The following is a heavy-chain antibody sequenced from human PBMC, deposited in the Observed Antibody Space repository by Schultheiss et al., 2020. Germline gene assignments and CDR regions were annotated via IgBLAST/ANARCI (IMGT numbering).Heavy chain of an antibody. CDR2: IYTSGST. Sequence: GSLRLSCTVSGGSISSYYWSWIRQPAGKGLEWIGRIYTSGSTNYNPSLQSRVTMSVDTSKNQFSLKLSSVTAADTAVYYCARAPSRYFDLWGRGTLVTVSS. CDR1: GGSISSYY. V-gene: IGHV4-4*07. CDR3: ARAPSRYFDL. J-gene: IGHJ2*01.